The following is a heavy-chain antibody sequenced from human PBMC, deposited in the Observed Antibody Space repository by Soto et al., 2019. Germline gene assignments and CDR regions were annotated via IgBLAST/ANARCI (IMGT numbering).Heavy chain of an antibody. J-gene: IGHJ6*03. CDR3: AGVAYCGGDCYSADYYYYYYMDV. Sequence: GGSLRLSCAASGFTFSSYSMNWVRQAPGKGLEWVSSISSSSSYIYYADSVKGRFTISRDNAKNSLYLQMNSLRAEDTAVYYCAGVAYCGGDCYSADYYYYYYMDVWGKGTTVTVSS. D-gene: IGHD2-21*01. CDR2: ISSSSSYI. CDR1: GFTFSSYS. V-gene: IGHV3-21*01.